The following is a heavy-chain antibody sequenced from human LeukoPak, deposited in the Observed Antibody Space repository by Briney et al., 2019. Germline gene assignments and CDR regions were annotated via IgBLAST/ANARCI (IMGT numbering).Heavy chain of an antibody. Sequence: GESLKISCKGSGSSFTTYWIGWVRQMPGKGLEWMGIIYPGDSDTRYSPSFQGQVTISADKSISTAYLQWSSLKASDTAMYYCARQYYGTPDGRYFDYWGQGTLVTVPS. D-gene: IGHD4-17*01. J-gene: IGHJ4*02. CDR1: GSSFTTYW. CDR3: ARQYYGTPDGRYFDY. V-gene: IGHV5-51*01. CDR2: IYPGDSDT.